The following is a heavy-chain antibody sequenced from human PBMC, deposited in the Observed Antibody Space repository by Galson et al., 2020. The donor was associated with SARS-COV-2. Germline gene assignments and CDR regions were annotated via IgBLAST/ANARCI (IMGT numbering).Heavy chain of an antibody. Sequence: ASVKVSCKASGYTFTGYYMHWVRQAPGQGLEWMGWINSNSGGTNYAQKVQGRVTMTRDTSISTAYMELSRLRSDDTAVYYCARDYYDSSGYYVNYWGQGTLVTVSS. CDR1: GYTFTGYY. J-gene: IGHJ4*02. D-gene: IGHD3-22*01. CDR3: ARDYYDSSGYYVNY. V-gene: IGHV1-2*02. CDR2: INSNSGGT.